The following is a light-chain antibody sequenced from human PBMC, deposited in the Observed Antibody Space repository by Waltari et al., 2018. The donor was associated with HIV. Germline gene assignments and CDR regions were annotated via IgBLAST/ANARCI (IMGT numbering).Light chain of an antibody. Sequence: DIQMTHSPSTLSASVGHRVTITCRASQSISSWLAWYQQKPGKAPKLLIYKASSLESGVPSRFSGSGSGTEFTLTISSLQPDDFATYYCQQYNSWTFGQGTKVEIK. CDR2: KAS. CDR3: QQYNSWT. V-gene: IGKV1-5*03. CDR1: QSISSW. J-gene: IGKJ1*01.